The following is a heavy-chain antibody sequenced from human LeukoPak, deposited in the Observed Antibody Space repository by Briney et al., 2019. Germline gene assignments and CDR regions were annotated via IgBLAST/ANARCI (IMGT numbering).Heavy chain of an antibody. V-gene: IGHV4-31*03. CDR2: IYYSGSI. CDR3: ARAEWELPHYDY. J-gene: IGHJ4*02. Sequence: SETLSLTCIVSGGSISRGGNYWSWIRQHPGKGLEWIGYIYYSGSIYFNPSLKSRVSMSVDTSKNQFSLKLSSVTAADTAVYYCARAEWELPHYDYWGQGTLVTVSS. CDR1: GGSISRGGNY. D-gene: IGHD1-26*01.